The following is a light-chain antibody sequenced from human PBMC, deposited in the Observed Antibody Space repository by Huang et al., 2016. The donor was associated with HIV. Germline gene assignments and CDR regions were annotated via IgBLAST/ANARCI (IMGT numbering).Light chain of an antibody. J-gene: IGKJ1*01. CDR2: WAS. CDR3: QQYYNIPWT. V-gene: IGKV4-1*01. CDR1: QSVLYTTNNKNY. Sequence: DIVMTQSPASLAVSLGERATINCKSSQSVLYTTNNKNYLAWYQQKPGQPPRLLIYWASTRESGVPDRFNGSGSGTDFTLTISSLQAEDVAVYYCQQYYNIPWTFGQGTKVEIK.